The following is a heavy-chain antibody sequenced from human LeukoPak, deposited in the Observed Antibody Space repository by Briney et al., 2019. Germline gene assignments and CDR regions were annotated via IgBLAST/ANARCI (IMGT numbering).Heavy chain of an antibody. CDR1: GSTFSSYG. V-gene: IGHV3-7*01. CDR3: ARGEQQLVHDY. CDR2: IKQDGSEK. D-gene: IGHD6-13*01. J-gene: IGHJ4*02. Sequence: GGSLRLSCAASGSTFSSYGMHWVRQAPGKGLEWVANIKQDGSEKYYVDSVKGRFTISRDNAKNSLYLQMNSLRAEDTAVYYCARGEQQLVHDYWGQGTLVTVSS.